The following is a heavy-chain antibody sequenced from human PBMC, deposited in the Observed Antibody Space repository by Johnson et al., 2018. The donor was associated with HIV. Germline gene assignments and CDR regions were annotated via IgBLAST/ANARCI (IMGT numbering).Heavy chain of an antibody. CDR1: GFTVSSNY. CDR3: AKTRTTVTTIDAFDI. D-gene: IGHD4-17*01. CDR2: ISRSGSNI. Sequence: QVQLVESGGGLVQPGGSLRLSCAASGFTVSSNYMSWVRQAPGQGLEWVSYISRSGSNIYKADSVKGRFTISRDNAKNSLYLQMNSLRAEDTAVYYCAKTRTTVTTIDAFDIWGQGTMVTVSS. J-gene: IGHJ3*02. V-gene: IGHV3-11*04.